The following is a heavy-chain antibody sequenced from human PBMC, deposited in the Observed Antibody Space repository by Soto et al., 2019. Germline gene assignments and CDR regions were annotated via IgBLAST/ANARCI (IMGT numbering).Heavy chain of an antibody. J-gene: IGHJ4*02. CDR2: IYHSGST. CDR1: GGSISSGGYS. D-gene: IGHD6-6*01. V-gene: IGHV4-30-2*01. Sequence: QLQLQESGSGLVKPSQTLSLTCAVSGGSISSGGYSWSWIRQPPGKGLEWIGYIYHSGSTYYNPPLKSRVTISVDRSKNQFSLRLSSVTAADTAVYYCAGGIAARPLGYWGQGTLVTVSS. CDR3: AGGIAARPLGY.